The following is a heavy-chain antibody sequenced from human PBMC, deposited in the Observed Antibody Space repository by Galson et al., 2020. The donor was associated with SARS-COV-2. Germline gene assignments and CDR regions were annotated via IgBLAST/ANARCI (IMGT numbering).Heavy chain of an antibody. CDR2: IYYSGST. V-gene: IGHV4-39*01. CDR3: ARTTIFGVVDRFDY. J-gene: IGHJ4*02. D-gene: IGHD3-3*01. Sequence: SETLSLTCTVSGGSISSSSYYWGLIRQPPGKGLEWIGSIYYSGSTYYNPSLKSRVTISVDTSKNQFSLKLSSVTAADTAVYYCARTTIFGVVDRFDYWGQGTLVTVSS. CDR1: GGSISSSSYY.